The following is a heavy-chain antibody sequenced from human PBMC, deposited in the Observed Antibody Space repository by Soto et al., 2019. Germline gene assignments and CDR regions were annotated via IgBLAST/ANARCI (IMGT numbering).Heavy chain of an antibody. D-gene: IGHD6-25*01. V-gene: IGHV6-1*01. CDR3: ARSFGSGWTGATWIFDY. Sequence: PSQTLSLTCAISGDSVSSNSAAWNWIRQSPSRGLEWLGRTYYRSKWYNDYAVSVKSRITINPDTSKNQFSLQLNSVTPEDTAVYYCARSFGSGWTGATWIFDYWGQGTLVTVS. J-gene: IGHJ4*02. CDR1: GDSVSSNSAA. CDR2: TYYRSKWYN.